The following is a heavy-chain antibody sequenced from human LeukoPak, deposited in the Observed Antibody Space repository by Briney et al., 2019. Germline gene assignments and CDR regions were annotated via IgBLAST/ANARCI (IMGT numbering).Heavy chain of an antibody. J-gene: IGHJ4*02. V-gene: IGHV1-24*01. D-gene: IGHD5-18*01. Sequence: GASVKVSCKVSGYALTDLSMHWVRQTPEKSLEWMGGIDPEDGEITNAQKFQGRVTMTEDTSTDTAYMEFSSLTSEDTAVYFCTSRLLILLWTNDFWGQGTPVTVSS. CDR2: IDPEDGEI. CDR3: TSRLLILLWTNDF. CDR1: GYALTDLS.